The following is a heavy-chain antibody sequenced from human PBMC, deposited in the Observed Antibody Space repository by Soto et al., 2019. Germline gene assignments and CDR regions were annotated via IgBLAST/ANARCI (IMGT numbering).Heavy chain of an antibody. CDR3: AREISLIMAAPDY. CDR1: GYTFSNYA. V-gene: IGHV1-18*04. D-gene: IGHD2-8*01. CDR2: ISPYNGNA. J-gene: IGHJ4*02. Sequence: ASVKVSCKTSGYTFSNYAISWVRQAPGQGLEWMGWISPYNGNANYTEKFQGRVSMTTDTSTTTAYMELTSLTSDDTAIYYCAREISLIMAAPDYWRQGTSVTVSS.